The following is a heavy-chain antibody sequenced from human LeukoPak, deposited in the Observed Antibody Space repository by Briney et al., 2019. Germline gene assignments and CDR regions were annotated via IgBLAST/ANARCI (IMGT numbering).Heavy chain of an antibody. CDR1: GFTFSSYA. J-gene: IGHJ4*02. V-gene: IGHV3-23*01. D-gene: IGHD4-23*01. CDR3: AKDRDGGNFFFDY. CDR2: ISGSGGST. Sequence: GSLRLSCAASGFTFSSYAMSWVRQAPGKGLEWVSAISGSGGSTYYADSVKGRFTISRDNPKNTLYLQMNSLSVEDTAVYYCAKDRDGGNFFFDYWGLGTLATVSS.